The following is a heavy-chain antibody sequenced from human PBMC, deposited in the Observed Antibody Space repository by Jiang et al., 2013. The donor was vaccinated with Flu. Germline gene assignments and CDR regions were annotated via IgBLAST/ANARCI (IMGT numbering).Heavy chain of an antibody. CDR1: GYTFTSYA. CDR3: AREQYCSSTSCYEPPYYYYYYGMDV. Sequence: QSGSELKKPGASVKVSCKASGYTFTSYAMNWVRQAPGQGLEWMGWINTNTGNPTYAQGFTGRFVFSLDTSVSTAYLQISSLKAEDTAVHYCAREQYCSSTSCYEPPYYYYYYGMDVWGQGTTVTVSS. D-gene: IGHD2-2*01. V-gene: IGHV7-4-1*02. CDR2: INTNTGNP. J-gene: IGHJ6*02.